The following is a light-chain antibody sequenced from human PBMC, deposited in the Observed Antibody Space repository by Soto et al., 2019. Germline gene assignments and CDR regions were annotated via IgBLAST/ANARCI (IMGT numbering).Light chain of an antibody. CDR1: QGIGSN. CDR3: QRYNNWPLT. J-gene: IGKJ4*01. CDR2: AAS. Sequence: MTQSPATLSASGGDRATISCRASQGIGSNLAWYQQKPGQTPSLLIYAASNRASGVPARFSGSGSGTEFTLTINSLQSEDFAIYYCQRYNNWPLTFGGGTKVESK. V-gene: IGKV3-15*01.